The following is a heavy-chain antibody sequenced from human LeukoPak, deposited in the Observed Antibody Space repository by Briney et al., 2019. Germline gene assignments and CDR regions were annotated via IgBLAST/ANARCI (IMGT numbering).Heavy chain of an antibody. D-gene: IGHD3-3*01. CDR3: ARRELRFLEWLGKEYYYMDV. J-gene: IGHJ6*03. CDR1: GGSISSSSYY. CDR2: IYYSGST. V-gene: IGHV4-39*01. Sequence: SETLSLTCTVSGGSISSSSYYWGWIRQPPGKGVEWIGSIYYSGSTYYNPSLKSRVTISVDTSKNQFSLKLSSVTAADTAVYYCARRELRFLEWLGKEYYYMDVWGKGTTVTVSS.